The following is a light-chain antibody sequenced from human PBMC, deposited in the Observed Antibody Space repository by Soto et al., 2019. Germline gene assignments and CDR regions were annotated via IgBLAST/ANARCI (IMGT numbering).Light chain of an antibody. CDR2: EVS. CDR1: RSDVGGYKY. J-gene: IGLJ3*02. CDR3: SSYADSNNLV. Sequence: QSALTQPPSASGSPGQSVTIPCTGARSDVGGYKYVSWYQQHPGKAPKLMIYEVSKRPSGVPDRFSGSKSGNTASLTVSGLQAEDEADYYCSSYADSNNLVFGGGTKVTVL. V-gene: IGLV2-8*01.